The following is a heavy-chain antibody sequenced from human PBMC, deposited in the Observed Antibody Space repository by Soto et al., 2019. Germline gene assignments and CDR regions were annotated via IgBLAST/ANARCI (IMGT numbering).Heavy chain of an antibody. CDR2: ISASAGIT. J-gene: IGHJ4*02. Sequence: EVQLLESGGGLVQRGGSLRLSCAAFGFTFSDYAMTWVRQAPGKGLEWVSVISASAGITDYADSVKGRVTISRDNFNNTLYLQMNSLRVEDTAVYYCAKVWRMTTVVSHFDFWGRGALVIVSS. CDR1: GFTFSDYA. CDR3: AKVWRMTTVVSHFDF. D-gene: IGHD4-17*01. V-gene: IGHV3-23*01.